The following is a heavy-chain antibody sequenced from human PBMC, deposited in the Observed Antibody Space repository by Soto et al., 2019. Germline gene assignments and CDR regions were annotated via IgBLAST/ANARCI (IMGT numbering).Heavy chain of an antibody. CDR3: ARAHILLEYSSSYYYYYKDV. J-gene: IGHJ6*03. V-gene: IGHV1-18*01. D-gene: IGHD6-6*01. CDR1: GYTFTSYG. CDR2: ISAYNGNT. Sequence: ASVKVSCKASGYTFTSYGISWVRQAPGQGLEWMGWISAYNGNTNYAQKLQGRVTMTTDTSTSTAYMELRSLRSDDTAVYYCARAHILLEYSSSYYYYYKDVWGKGTTVTISS.